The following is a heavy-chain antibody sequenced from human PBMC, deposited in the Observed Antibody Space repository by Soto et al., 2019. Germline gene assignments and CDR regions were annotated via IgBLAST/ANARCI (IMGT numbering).Heavy chain of an antibody. Sequence: GGSLRLSCAASGFTFSSYSMNWVRQAPGKGLEWVSSISSSSSYIYYADSVKGRFTISRDNAKNSLYLQMNSLRAEDAAVYYCAKAKGRKSTTEPSYGMDVWGQGTTVTVSS. CDR2: ISSSSSYI. CDR3: AKAKGRKSTTEPSYGMDV. J-gene: IGHJ6*02. D-gene: IGHD2-2*01. CDR1: GFTFSSYS. V-gene: IGHV3-21*04.